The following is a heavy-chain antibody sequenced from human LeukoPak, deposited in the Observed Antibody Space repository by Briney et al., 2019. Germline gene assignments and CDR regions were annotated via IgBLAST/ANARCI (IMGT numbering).Heavy chain of an antibody. CDR2: ISSSSSTI. J-gene: IGHJ6*03. V-gene: IGHV3-48*04. Sequence: GGSLRLSCAASGFTFSSYSMNWVRQAPGKGLEGVSYISSSSSTIYYADSVKGRFTISRDNAKNSLYLQMNSLRAEDTAVYYCARPLDYGGPEAYYYYMDVWGKGTTVTVSS. D-gene: IGHD4-23*01. CDR1: GFTFSSYS. CDR3: ARPLDYGGPEAYYYYMDV.